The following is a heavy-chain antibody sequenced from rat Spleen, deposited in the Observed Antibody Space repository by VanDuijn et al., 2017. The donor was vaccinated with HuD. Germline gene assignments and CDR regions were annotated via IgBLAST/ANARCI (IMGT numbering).Heavy chain of an antibody. V-gene: IGHV5-29*01. CDR3: ARQGAYNNWYFDF. D-gene: IGHD1-10*01. CDR2: ISYDGIST. CDR1: GFTFNNYG. J-gene: IGHJ1*01. Sequence: EVQLVESGGGLVQPGRSLKLSCAASGFTFNNYGMAWVRQAPTKGLEWVATISYDGISTYYRDSVKGRFTISRDNAKNTQYLQMDSLRFEDTASYYCARQGAYNNWYFDFWGPGTMVTVSS.